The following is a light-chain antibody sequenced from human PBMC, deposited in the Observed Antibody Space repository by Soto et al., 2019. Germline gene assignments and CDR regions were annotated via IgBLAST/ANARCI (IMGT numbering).Light chain of an antibody. CDR1: QNVTTD. CDR3: QQYNSYSPYT. V-gene: IGKV3-15*01. Sequence: ETVMTQSPATLSVSPGERATLSCRASQNVTTDLAWYQQKPGQAPSLLIFDASTRATGVPARFSGSGSRTEFTLTISSLQSEDFATYYCQQYNSYSPYTFGQGTKVEIK. CDR2: DAS. J-gene: IGKJ2*01.